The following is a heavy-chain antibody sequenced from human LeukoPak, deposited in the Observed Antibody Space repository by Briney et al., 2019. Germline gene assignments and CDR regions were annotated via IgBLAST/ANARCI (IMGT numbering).Heavy chain of an antibody. D-gene: IGHD5-24*01. CDR3: ARARDGHINNWFDP. J-gene: IGHJ5*02. CDR1: GGSINSYY. CDR2: IYYSGST. V-gene: IGHV4-59*01. Sequence: SETLSLTCTVSGGSINSYYWSWIRQPPGKGLEWIGYIYYSGSTEYNPSLKSRVTISVDASKNQFSLKMSSVTAADTAVYYCARARDGHINNWFDPWGQGTLVTVSS.